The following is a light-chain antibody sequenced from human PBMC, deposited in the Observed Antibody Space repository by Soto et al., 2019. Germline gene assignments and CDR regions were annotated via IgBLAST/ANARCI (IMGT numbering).Light chain of an antibody. V-gene: IGLV1-47*01. CDR2: VNN. CDR3: AAWDDALSGRV. J-gene: IGLJ2*01. CDR1: SSNIGSKD. Sequence: QAVVSQPPSASGAPGQRVTIACSGSSSNIGSKDVYWYQQLPGTAPKLLIYVNNQRPSGVPDRFSASKSGTSAFLAISGLRSEDEADYYCAAWDDALSGRVFGGGTKLTVL.